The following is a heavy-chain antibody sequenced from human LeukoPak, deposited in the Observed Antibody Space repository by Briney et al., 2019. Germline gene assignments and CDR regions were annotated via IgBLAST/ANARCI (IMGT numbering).Heavy chain of an antibody. D-gene: IGHD3-10*01. CDR1: GFTFSSYG. J-gene: IGHJ4*02. V-gene: IGHV3-33*01. CDR2: IWYDGSNK. Sequence: GSLRLSCAASGFTFSSYGMHWVRQAPGKGLEWVAVIWYDGSNKYYADSVKGRFTISRDNSKNTLYLQMNSLRGEDTAVYYCARARYGSGGYFFDFWGQGTLVTVSS. CDR3: ARARYGSGGYFFDF.